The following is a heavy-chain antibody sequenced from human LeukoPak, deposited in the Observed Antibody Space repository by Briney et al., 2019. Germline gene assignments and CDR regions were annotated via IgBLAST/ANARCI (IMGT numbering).Heavy chain of an antibody. CDR1: GFTFSSYA. Sequence: GGSLRLSCAASGFTFSSYAMSWVRQAPGKGLEWVSVISGSGGSTYYADSVKGWFTISRDNSKNTLYLQMNSLRAEDTAVYYCAKNGHGSGSPSPFLDYWGQGTLVTVSS. CDR2: ISGSGGST. D-gene: IGHD3-10*01. V-gene: IGHV3-23*01. J-gene: IGHJ4*02. CDR3: AKNGHGSGSPSPFLDY.